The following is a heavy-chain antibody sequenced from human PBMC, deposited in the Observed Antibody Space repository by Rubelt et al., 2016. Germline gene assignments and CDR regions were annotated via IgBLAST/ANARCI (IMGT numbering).Heavy chain of an antibody. CDR2: ISAYNENT. V-gene: IGHV1-18*01. CDR3: ARDLPPFRRYNWNFPLDY. CDR1: GYTFTSYG. J-gene: IGHJ4*02. D-gene: IGHD1-1*01. Sequence: QVQLVQSGAEVKKPGASVKVSCKASGYTFTSYGISWVRQAPGQGLEWMGWISAYNENTNYAQKLQGGVTMTTDTSTSEAYMELRSLRSDDTAVYYCARDLPPFRRYNWNFPLDYWGQGTLVTVSS.